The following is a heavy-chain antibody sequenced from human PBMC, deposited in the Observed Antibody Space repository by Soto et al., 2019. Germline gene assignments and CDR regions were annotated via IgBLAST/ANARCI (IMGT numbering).Heavy chain of an antibody. J-gene: IGHJ6*02. Sequence: SETLSLTCTVSDDFISSYYWNWIRQPAGKGLEWIGRVSTNGATNYNPSLESRVTMSVDTSKNQFSLKLTSVTAADTAVYFCARADYEILTGSYAMDVWGQGNTVAVSS. D-gene: IGHD3-9*01. CDR1: DDFISSYY. CDR3: ARADYEILTGSYAMDV. CDR2: VSTNGAT. V-gene: IGHV4-4*07.